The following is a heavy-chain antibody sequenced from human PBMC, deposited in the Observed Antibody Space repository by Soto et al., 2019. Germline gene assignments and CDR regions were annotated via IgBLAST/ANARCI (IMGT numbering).Heavy chain of an antibody. J-gene: IGHJ4*02. CDR1: GYTFTSYG. CDR3: ARDGRCGSGSYYNVAYFDY. CDR2: ISAYNGNT. D-gene: IGHD3-10*01. Sequence: ASVKVSCKASGYTFTSYGISWVRQAPGQGLEWMGWISAYNGNTNYAQKLQGRVTMTTDTSTSTAYMELRSLRSDDTAVYYCARDGRCGSGSYYNVAYFDYWGQGTLVTVSS. V-gene: IGHV1-18*01.